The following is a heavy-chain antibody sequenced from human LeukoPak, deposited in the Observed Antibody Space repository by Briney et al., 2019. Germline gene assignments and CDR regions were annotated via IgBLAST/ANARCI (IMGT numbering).Heavy chain of an antibody. Sequence: ASVKVSCKASGYIFSDYYMHWVRQAPGQGLEWLGWINPKSGAADYAQQFRGRVTMTRDTSINTDYMEMKRVTSDDTAVYYCARGAEAETSPLDFWGQGTLV. CDR1: GYIFSDYY. D-gene: IGHD6-13*01. CDR3: ARGAEAETSPLDF. CDR2: INPKSGAA. J-gene: IGHJ4*02. V-gene: IGHV1-2*02.